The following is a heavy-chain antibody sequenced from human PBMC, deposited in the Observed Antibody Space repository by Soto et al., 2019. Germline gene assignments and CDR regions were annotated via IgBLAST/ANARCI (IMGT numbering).Heavy chain of an antibody. J-gene: IGHJ2*01. CDR2: ISGSGGST. CDR3: AKRPLEDDYYDSSGYYYWYFDL. Sequence: GGSLRLSCAASGFTFSSYAMSWVRQAPGKGLEWVSAISGSGGSTYYADSVKGRFTISRDNSKNTLYLQMNSLRAEDTAVYYCAKRPLEDDYYDSSGYYYWYFDLWGRGTLVTVSS. CDR1: GFTFSSYA. D-gene: IGHD3-22*01. V-gene: IGHV3-23*01.